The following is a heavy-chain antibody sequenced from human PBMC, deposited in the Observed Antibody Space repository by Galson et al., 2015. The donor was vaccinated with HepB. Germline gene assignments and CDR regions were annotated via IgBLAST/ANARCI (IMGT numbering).Heavy chain of an antibody. Sequence: SLRLSCAASGFTFSSYAMSWVRQAPGKGLEWVSAISGSGGSTYYADSVKGRFTISRDNSKNTLYLQMNSLRAEDTAVYYCAKNLAFTHLHTAWGQGTLVTVSS. D-gene: IGHD2-15*01. CDR2: ISGSGGST. CDR1: GFTFSSYA. CDR3: AKNLAFTHLHTA. J-gene: IGHJ5*02. V-gene: IGHV3-23*01.